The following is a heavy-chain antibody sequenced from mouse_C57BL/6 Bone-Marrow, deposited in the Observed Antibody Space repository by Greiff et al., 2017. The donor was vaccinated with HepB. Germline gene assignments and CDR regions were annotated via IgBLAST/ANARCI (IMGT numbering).Heavy chain of an antibody. V-gene: IGHV1-15*01. CDR2: IDPETGGT. CDR3: TEGYYGSSGFAY. CDR1: GYTFTDYE. J-gene: IGHJ3*01. D-gene: IGHD1-1*01. Sequence: VQLQQSGAELVRPGASVTLSCKASGYTFTDYEMHWVKQTPVHGLEWIGAIDPETGGTAYNQKFKGKAILTADKSSSTAYMELRSLTSEDSAVYYCTEGYYGSSGFAYWGQGTLVTVSA.